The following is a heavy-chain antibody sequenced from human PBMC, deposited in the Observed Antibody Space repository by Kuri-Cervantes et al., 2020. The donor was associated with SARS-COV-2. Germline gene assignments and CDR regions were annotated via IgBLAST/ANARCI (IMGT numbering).Heavy chain of an antibody. D-gene: IGHD2-8*02. Sequence: ASVKVSCKASGYTFTGYYMHWVRQAPGQGLEWMGWINPNSGGTNYAQKFQGRVTMTRDTSTSTVYMELSSLRSEDTAVYYCARGSLVGGMDVWGQGTTVTVSS. CDR1: GYTFTGYY. CDR2: INPNSGGT. J-gene: IGHJ6*02. CDR3: ARGSLVGGMDV. V-gene: IGHV1-2*02.